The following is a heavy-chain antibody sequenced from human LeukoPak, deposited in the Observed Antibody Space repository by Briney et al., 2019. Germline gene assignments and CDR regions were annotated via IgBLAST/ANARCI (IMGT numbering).Heavy chain of an antibody. CDR2: ISTDGGTT. J-gene: IGHJ4*02. CDR3: TADLRRTYRDSSDYLLSDS. D-gene: IGHD3-22*01. CDR1: GFTFSSFW. Sequence: GGSLRLSCAASGFTFSSFWMHWVRQAPGKGLVWVSRISTDGGTTTYADSVRGRFTISRDNANNTLYLQMNSLRAEDTAVYYCTADLRRTYRDSSDYLLSDSWGQGTLVTVSS. V-gene: IGHV3-74*01.